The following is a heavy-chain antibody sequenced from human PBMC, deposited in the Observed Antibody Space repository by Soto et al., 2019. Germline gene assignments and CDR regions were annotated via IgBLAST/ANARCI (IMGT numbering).Heavy chain of an antibody. V-gene: IGHV3-9*01. CDR3: AKGRGRTTGTAGDFDY. CDR2: INWNGGNK. Sequence: EVQLVESGGGLVQPDRSLRLSCAASGFTFDDFAMHWVRQAPGKGLEWVSGINWNGGNKAYADSVKGRFTISRDNAKNSLYLQVNSLRDEDTALYYCAKGRGRTTGTAGDFDYWGQGALITVSS. CDR1: GFTFDDFA. J-gene: IGHJ4*02. D-gene: IGHD1-1*01.